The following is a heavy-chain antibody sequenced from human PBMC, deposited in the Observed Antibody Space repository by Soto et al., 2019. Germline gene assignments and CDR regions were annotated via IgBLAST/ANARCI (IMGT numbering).Heavy chain of an antibody. Sequence: SETLSLTCTVSGASITGSFFWSWIRQPAGKGLEWIGRVYSSGTTDYNPSLNSRATMSVETSKNQFSLKLTSVTAADTAVYYCARDIGSYAYAEGYWGQGIQVTVSS. CDR3: ARDIGSYAYAEGY. D-gene: IGHD2-2*01. CDR1: GASITGSFF. V-gene: IGHV4-4*07. J-gene: IGHJ4*02. CDR2: VYSSGTT.